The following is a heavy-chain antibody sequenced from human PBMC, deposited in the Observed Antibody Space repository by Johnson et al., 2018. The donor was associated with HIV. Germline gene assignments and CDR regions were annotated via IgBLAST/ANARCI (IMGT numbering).Heavy chain of an antibody. J-gene: IGHJ3*02. CDR1: GIIFSHYG. V-gene: IGHV3-30*18. CDR2: ISYDGTKT. D-gene: IGHD1-14*01. CDR3: AKVRSGIARGGAFDI. Sequence: QVQLVESGGGLLQPGRSLRLSCEVSGIIFSHYGMHWVRQAPGKGLEWVALISYDGTKTYYVDSVKARFPISRDNAKNSLYLQMNSLRAEDTALYYCAKVRSGIARGGAFDIWGQGTMVTVSS.